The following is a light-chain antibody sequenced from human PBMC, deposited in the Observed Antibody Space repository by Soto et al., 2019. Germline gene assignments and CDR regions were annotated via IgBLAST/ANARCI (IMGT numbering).Light chain of an antibody. J-gene: IGLJ2*01. CDR3: SSYTRSNTLL. CDR2: EVT. Sequence: QPVLTQPASVSGSPGQSITISCTGTSSDVGGYNYVSWYQQHPGKAPKLMIYEVTHRPSGVSNRFSGSKSGNMASLTISGLQPEDEADYYCSSYTRSNTLLFGGGTKVTVL. CDR1: SSDVGGYNY. V-gene: IGLV2-14*01.